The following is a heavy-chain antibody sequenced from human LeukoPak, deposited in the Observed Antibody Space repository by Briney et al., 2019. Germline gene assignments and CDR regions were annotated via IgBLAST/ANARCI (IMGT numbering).Heavy chain of an antibody. V-gene: IGHV4-30-4*07. CDR2: IYYSGSI. Sequence: SETLSLTCAVSGGSISSGGYSWSWIRQPPGKGLEWIGYIYYSGSIYYNPSLKSRVTISVDTSKNQFSLKLSSVTAADTAVYYCASSLAANDLLDYWGQGTLVTVSS. CDR3: ASSLAANDLLDY. D-gene: IGHD2-15*01. J-gene: IGHJ4*02. CDR1: GGSISSGGYS.